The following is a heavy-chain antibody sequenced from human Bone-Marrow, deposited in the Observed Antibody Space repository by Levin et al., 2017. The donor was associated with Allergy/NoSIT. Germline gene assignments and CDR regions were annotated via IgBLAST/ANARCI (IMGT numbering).Heavy chain of an antibody. V-gene: IGHV3-21*05. J-gene: IGHJ3*02. D-gene: IGHD6-19*01. CDR1: GFTVNTFP. CDR3: ARDPAVAAVSFDI. CDR2: IGYNDQYI. Sequence: GGSLRLSCAASGFTVNTFPMHWVRQAPGKGLEWLAYIGYNDQYINYAASVKGRFTVSRDNAKNLLFLEMNSLTAEDTAVYYCARDPAVAAVSFDIWGQGTLVTVSS.